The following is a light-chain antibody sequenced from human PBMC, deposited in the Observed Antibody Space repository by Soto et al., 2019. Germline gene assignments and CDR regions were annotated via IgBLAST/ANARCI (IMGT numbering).Light chain of an antibody. CDR3: RQYGRSLEFA. J-gene: IGKJ4*01. V-gene: IGKV3-20*01. CDR1: QTVSNNF. Sequence: IVLPQSPGTLSLSPGERATLSCRASQTVSNNFLAWYQEKPGRGPRLLIYGASTRATGVPDRFRGSGSGTDFTLTISRLDPEDFAVYYCRQYGRSLEFAVGGGTKVEIK. CDR2: GAS.